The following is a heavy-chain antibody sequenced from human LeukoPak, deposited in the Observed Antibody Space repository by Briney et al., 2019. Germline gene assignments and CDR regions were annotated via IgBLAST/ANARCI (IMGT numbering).Heavy chain of an antibody. CDR3: ARAGAAHYYYYYMDV. CDR2: IYYSGST. D-gene: IGHD1-26*01. Sequence: SETLSLTCTVSGGSISSYYWSWIRQPPGKGLEWIGNIYYSGSTNYNPSLKSRVTISVDTSKNQFSLKLSSVTAADTAVYYCARAGAAHYYYYYMDVWGNGTTVTVSS. J-gene: IGHJ6*03. CDR1: GGSISSYY. V-gene: IGHV4-59*01.